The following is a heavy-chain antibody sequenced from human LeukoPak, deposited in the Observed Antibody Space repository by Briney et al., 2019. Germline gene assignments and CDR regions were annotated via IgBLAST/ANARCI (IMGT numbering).Heavy chain of an antibody. Sequence: PGGSLRLSCAASGFTFSSYWMSWVRQAPGKGLEWVANINQDGSEKYYVDSVKGRFTISRDNAKNSVYLQMNSLRGEDTAVCYCARDRTLGYWGQGTLVTVSS. CDR3: ARDRTLGY. CDR2: INQDGSEK. J-gene: IGHJ4*02. CDR1: GFTFSSYW. V-gene: IGHV3-7*05. D-gene: IGHD3-16*01.